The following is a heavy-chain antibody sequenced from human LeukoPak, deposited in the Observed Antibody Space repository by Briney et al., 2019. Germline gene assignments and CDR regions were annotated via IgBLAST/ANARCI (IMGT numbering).Heavy chain of an antibody. D-gene: IGHD1-26*01. CDR3: ATDLYSGSYYAREPLHY. Sequence: ASVKVSCKVSGYTLTELSMHWVRQAPGKGLEWMGGFDPEDGVTIYAQKFQGRVTMTEDTSTDTAYMELSSLRSEDTAVYYCATDLYSGSYYAREPLHYWGQGTLVTVSS. CDR2: FDPEDGVT. CDR1: GYTLTELS. V-gene: IGHV1-24*01. J-gene: IGHJ4*02.